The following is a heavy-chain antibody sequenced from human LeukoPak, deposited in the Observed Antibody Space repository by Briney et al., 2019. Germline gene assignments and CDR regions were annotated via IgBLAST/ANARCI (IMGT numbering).Heavy chain of an antibody. CDR1: GFTFSSYA. Sequence: GGSLRLSCAASGFTFSSYAMSWVRQAPGKGLEWVSGVTNSGDITYYADSVKGRFTISRDNSKNTLYLQMNSLRADDTAVYYCARENYDSSGYYYWGQGTLVTVSS. J-gene: IGHJ4*02. CDR3: ARENYDSSGYYY. V-gene: IGHV3-23*01. CDR2: VTNSGDIT. D-gene: IGHD3-22*01.